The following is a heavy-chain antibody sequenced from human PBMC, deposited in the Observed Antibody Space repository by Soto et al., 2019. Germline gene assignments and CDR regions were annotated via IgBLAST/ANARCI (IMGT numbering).Heavy chain of an antibody. D-gene: IGHD6-6*01. CDR1: GFSFSTYA. CDR3: VKHAEYQLVSWFDP. J-gene: IGHJ5*02. V-gene: IGHV3-23*01. Sequence: EVQVLESGGGLVQPGGSLRLSCAASGFSFSTYAMSWVRQAPGKGLEWFSGISAGGGSPFIADSVKGRFIISRDNAKDTLYLQMNSLTVEDTAIYYCVKHAEYQLVSWFDPWGQGTLVTVSS. CDR2: ISAGGGSP.